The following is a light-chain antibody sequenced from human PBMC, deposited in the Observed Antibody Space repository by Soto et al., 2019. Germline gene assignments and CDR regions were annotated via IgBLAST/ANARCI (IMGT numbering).Light chain of an antibody. CDR1: QSISSY. CDR2: AAS. V-gene: IGKV1-39*01. Sequence: DIQMTQSPSSLSASVGDRVTITCLASQSISSYVNWYQQKPGKAPKLLIYAASSLQSGVPSRFSGSGSGTDFTLTISSLQPEDFATYYCQQSYSTPPLTFGGGTKVEIK. J-gene: IGKJ4*01. CDR3: QQSYSTPPLT.